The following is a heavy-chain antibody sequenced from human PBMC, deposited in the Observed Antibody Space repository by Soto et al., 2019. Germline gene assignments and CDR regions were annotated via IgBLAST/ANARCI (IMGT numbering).Heavy chain of an antibody. CDR3: VAKLPSGAWSRVDY. CDR2: ISGSGGST. Sequence: EVQLLESGGGLVQPGGSLRLSCVASGLTFNNYAMTWVRQAPGKGLEWLSGISGSGGSTYYADSVKGRFTSSRDNSKNTLYLQMNRLRAEDTAVYYCVAKLPSGAWSRVDYWGQGTVVIVSS. V-gene: IGHV3-23*01. CDR1: GLTFNNYA. D-gene: IGHD1-7*01. J-gene: IGHJ4*02.